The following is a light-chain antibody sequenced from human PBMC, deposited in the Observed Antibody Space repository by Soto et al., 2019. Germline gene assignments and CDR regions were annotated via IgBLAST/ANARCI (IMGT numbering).Light chain of an antibody. V-gene: IGKV3-11*01. CDR3: QHRANWPLT. J-gene: IGKJ4*01. CDR1: QSVSSY. CDR2: DAS. Sequence: EIVLTQSPATQSLSPGERATLSCRASQSVSSYLAWYQQRPGQAPRLLIYDASNRATGVPARFSGSGSGTDFTRTISSLEPEDFAVYYCQHRANWPLTFGGGTKLEIK.